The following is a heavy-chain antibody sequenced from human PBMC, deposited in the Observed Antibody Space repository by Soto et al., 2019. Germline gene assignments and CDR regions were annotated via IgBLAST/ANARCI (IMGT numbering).Heavy chain of an antibody. J-gene: IGHJ3*02. CDR2: ISDSGAGT. V-gene: IGHV3-23*01. CDR1: GFTFSSYA. D-gene: IGHD2-15*01. CDR3: AKDHTVVIRDAFDI. Sequence: EVQILESGGGLVQPGGSLRLSCAASGFTFSSYAMYWVRQAPGKGLAWVSGISDSGAGTYYADSVKGRFTISRDNSKNTVYLQMKSLRAEDTAVYYCAKDHTVVIRDAFDIWGQGTMVNVSS.